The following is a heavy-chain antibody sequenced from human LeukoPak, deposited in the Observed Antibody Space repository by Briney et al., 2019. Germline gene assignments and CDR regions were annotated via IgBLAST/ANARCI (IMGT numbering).Heavy chain of an antibody. J-gene: IGHJ4*02. CDR3: VRLNFDSSSGY. Sequence: LGESLKISCRVSGYSLTTHWVAWVRQMPGKGLEWLGMMNPGDSDTRYSPSFQGQVTMSADKSLSTVYLEWSSLKASDTAIYFCVRLNFDSSSGYWGQGTLVTVSS. CDR2: MNPGDSDT. D-gene: IGHD3-9*01. CDR1: GYSLTTHW. V-gene: IGHV5-51*01.